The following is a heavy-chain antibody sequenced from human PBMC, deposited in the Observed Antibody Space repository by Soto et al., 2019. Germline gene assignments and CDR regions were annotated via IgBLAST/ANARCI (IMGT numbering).Heavy chain of an antibody. CDR2: IYWDDDK. V-gene: IGHV2-5*02. CDR3: AHRRTYGSGSYSFGY. Sequence: QITLKESGPPLVKPTQTLTLTCTFSGFSLSTSGVGVAWIRQPPGKALEWLALIYWDDDKRYSPSLKSRLTITKDTSKIQVVLTLTNMDPVDTATYYCAHRRTYGSGSYSFGYWGQGTLVTVSS. CDR1: GFSLSTSGVG. J-gene: IGHJ4*02. D-gene: IGHD3-10*01.